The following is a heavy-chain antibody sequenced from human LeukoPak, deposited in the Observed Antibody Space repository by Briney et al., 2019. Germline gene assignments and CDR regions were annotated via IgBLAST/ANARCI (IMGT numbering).Heavy chain of an antibody. Sequence: GGSLRLSCAASGFTFSSYAMSWVRQAPGKGLEWVSAISGSGGSTYYADSVKGRFTISRDNSKNTLYLQMNSLRAEGTAVYYCATPPPTYYDILTGSIFDYWGQGTLVTVSS. D-gene: IGHD3-9*01. CDR2: ISGSGGST. J-gene: IGHJ4*02. CDR1: GFTFSSYA. V-gene: IGHV3-23*01. CDR3: ATPPPTYYDILTGSIFDY.